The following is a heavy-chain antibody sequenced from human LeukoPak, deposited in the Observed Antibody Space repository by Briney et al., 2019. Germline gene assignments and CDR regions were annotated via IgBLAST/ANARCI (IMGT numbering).Heavy chain of an antibody. D-gene: IGHD5-18*01. CDR2: IKQDGSEK. J-gene: IGHJ4*02. CDR1: GFTFSSYW. Sequence: GGSLRLSCAASGFTFSSYWMSWVRQAPGKGLEWVANIKQDGSEKYYVDSVKGRFTISRDNAKNSLYLQMNSLRAEDTAVYYCARDGWIQLWSPFDYWGQGTLVTVSS. V-gene: IGHV3-7*01. CDR3: ARDGWIQLWSPFDY.